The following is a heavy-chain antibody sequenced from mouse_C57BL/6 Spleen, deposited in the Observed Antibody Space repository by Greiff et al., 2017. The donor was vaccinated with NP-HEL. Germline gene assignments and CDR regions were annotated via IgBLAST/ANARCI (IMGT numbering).Heavy chain of an antibody. CDR2: IDPETGGT. CDR1: GYTFTDYE. CDR3: TRGDTTVVGGYYFDY. J-gene: IGHJ2*01. Sequence: QVQLKQSGAELVRPGASVTLSCKASGYTFTDYEMHWVKQTPVHGLEWIGAIDPETGGTAYNQKFKGKAILTADKSSSTAYMELRSLTSEDSAVYYCTRGDTTVVGGYYFDYWGQGTTLTVSS. D-gene: IGHD1-1*01. V-gene: IGHV1-15*01.